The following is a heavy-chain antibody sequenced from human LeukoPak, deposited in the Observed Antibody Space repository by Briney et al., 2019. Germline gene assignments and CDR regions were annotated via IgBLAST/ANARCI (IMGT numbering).Heavy chain of an antibody. V-gene: IGHV1-2*02. J-gene: IGHJ3*02. CDR1: GYTFTGYY. Sequence: APVKVSCKASGYTFTGYYMHWVRQAPGQGLEWMGWINPNSGGTNYAQKFQGRVTMTRDTSISTAYMELSRLRSDDTAVYYCARKRITMIVTARGAFDIWGQGTMVTVSS. CDR2: INPNSGGT. CDR3: ARKRITMIVTARGAFDI. D-gene: IGHD3-22*01.